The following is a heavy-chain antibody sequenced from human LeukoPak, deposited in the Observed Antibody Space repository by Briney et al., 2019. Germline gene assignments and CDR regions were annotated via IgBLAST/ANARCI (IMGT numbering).Heavy chain of an antibody. CDR3: ARSPVGSGDAFDI. CDR2: IKQDGSEI. Sequence: GGSLRLSCAASGFTFSSYWMSWVRQAPGKGLEWVANIKQDGSEIYYVDSVKGRFTISRDNAKNSLYLQMNSLRAEDTAVYYCARSPVGSGDAFDIWGQGTMVTVSS. V-gene: IGHV3-7*01. CDR1: GFTFSSYW. D-gene: IGHD6-25*01. J-gene: IGHJ3*02.